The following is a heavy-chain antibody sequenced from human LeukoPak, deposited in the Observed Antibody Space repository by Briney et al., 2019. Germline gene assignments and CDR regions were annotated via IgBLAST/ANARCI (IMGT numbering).Heavy chain of an antibody. CDR2: TNQEGSEK. D-gene: IGHD6-13*01. CDR1: GFTLSTYW. V-gene: IGHV3-7*03. CDR3: AREGLYSSSWRTQNKSPRMDV. J-gene: IGHJ6*02. Sequence: PGGSLRLSCAASGFTLSTYWMSWVRQAPGKGLEWVANTNQEGSEKYYVDSVKGRFTISKDNAKNALYLQMNSLRAEDTAVYYCAREGLYSSSWRTQNKSPRMDVWGQGTTVTVSS.